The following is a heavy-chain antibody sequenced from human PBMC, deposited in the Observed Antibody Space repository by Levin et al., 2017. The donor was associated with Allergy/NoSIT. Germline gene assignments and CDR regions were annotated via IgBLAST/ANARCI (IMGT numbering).Heavy chain of an antibody. D-gene: IGHD3-22*01. CDR1: GFTFSSFA. J-gene: IGHJ4*02. CDR3: AKEDRYYYDSRGYFGN. V-gene: IGHV3-30*04. Sequence: GESLKISCAASGFTFSSFAMHWVRQTPGKGLEWVALISYDGSNKYYADSVKGRFTISRDNSKNTLYLQMNSLRAEDTAVFYCAKEDRYYYDSRGYFGNWVQGTLVTVSS. CDR2: ISYDGSNK.